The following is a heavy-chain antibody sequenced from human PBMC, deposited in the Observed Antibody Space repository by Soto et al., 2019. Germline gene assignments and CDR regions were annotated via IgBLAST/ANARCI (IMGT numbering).Heavy chain of an antibody. CDR3: ARSNTPMSRDYYDSSGSHRSYFDY. V-gene: IGHV3-7*01. CDR2: VKQDGSEK. Sequence: SLRLSCAASGFTFSNYWMCWVRQAPGKGLEWVASVKQDGSEKYYVDSVKGRFTISRDNPKNSLYVQMDSLRAGDTAVYYCARSNTPMSRDYYDSSGSHRSYFDYWGQGTLVTVSS. J-gene: IGHJ4*02. CDR1: GFTFSNYW. D-gene: IGHD3-22*01.